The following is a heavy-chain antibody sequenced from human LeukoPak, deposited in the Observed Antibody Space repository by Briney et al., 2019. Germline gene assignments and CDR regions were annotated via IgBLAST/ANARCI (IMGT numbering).Heavy chain of an antibody. CDR3: ARERDDYNWNYGDRDWFDP. V-gene: IGHV4-34*01. J-gene: IGHJ5*02. D-gene: IGHD1-7*01. CDR1: GVPFSGYS. Sequence: SETLSLTCAVYGVPFSGYSWSWIRQPPGKGREWIGEINHSGSTNYNPSLKSRVTISVDTSKNQFSLKLSSVTAADTGVYYCARERDDYNWNYGDRDWFDPWGQGTLVTVSS. CDR2: INHSGST.